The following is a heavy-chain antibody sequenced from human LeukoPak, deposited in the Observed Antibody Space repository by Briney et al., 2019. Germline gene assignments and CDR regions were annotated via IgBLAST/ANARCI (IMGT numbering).Heavy chain of an antibody. CDR3: ARGHIRPEDAFHM. CDR2: IYYSGST. V-gene: IGHV4-39*07. Sequence: PSETLSLTCTVSGGSISSSSYYWGWIRQPPGKGLEWIGSIYYSGSTYYNPSLKSRVTISVDTSKNQFSLKLSSVTAADTAVYYCARGHIRPEDAFHMWGQGTLVTVSS. D-gene: IGHD1-14*01. CDR1: GGSISSSSYY. J-gene: IGHJ3*02.